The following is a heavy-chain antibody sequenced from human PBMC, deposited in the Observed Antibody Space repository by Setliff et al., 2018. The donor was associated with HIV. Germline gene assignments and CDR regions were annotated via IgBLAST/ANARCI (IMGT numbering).Heavy chain of an antibody. Sequence: PSETLSLTCNVSGGSISSSNYYWGWIRQPTGKCLEWIGSFHYSGSPSYNPSLRSRVTISVDTSKNQLSLKLTSATAADPAVYYCASVDWGYSINWSIDDWGQGRLVT. J-gene: IGHJ4*02. CDR2: FHYSGSP. D-gene: IGHD6-13*01. CDR1: GGSISSSNYY. CDR3: ASVDWGYSINWSIDD. V-gene: IGHV4-39*01.